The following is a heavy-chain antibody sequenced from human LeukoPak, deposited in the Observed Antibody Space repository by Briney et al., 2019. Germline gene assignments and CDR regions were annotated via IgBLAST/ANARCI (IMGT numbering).Heavy chain of an antibody. J-gene: IGHJ4*02. CDR1: GFTFSSYW. D-gene: IGHD5-24*01. V-gene: IGHV3-7*01. Sequence: PGGSLRLSCEASGFTFSSYWMSWVRQAPGKGLEWVANIRQDGSEKWYVDSVKGRFTISRDNAKNSLYLQMNSLRAEDTAVYYCASYYRDGYNHTGYFDYWGQGTLVTVSS. CDR3: ASYYRDGYNHTGYFDY. CDR2: IRQDGSEK.